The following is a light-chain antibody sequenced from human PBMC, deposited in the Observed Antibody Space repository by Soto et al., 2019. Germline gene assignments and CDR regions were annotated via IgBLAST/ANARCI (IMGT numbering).Light chain of an antibody. CDR2: WAS. CDR1: QSVLYSSNNKNY. J-gene: IGKJ1*01. CDR3: QQYYSTPWT. V-gene: IGKV4-1*01. Sequence: DSVMTQSPDSLTVSLGERATSNCKSSQSVLYSSNNKNYLAWYQQKPGQPPKLLIYWASTRQSGVPDRFSGSGSGTDFTLTISSLQAEDVAVYYCQQYYSTPWTFGQGTKVDI.